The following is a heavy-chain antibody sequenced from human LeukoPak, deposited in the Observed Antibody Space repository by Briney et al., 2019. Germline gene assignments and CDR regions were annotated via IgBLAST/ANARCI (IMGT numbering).Heavy chain of an antibody. Sequence: PSETLSLTCSVSGASITSDDYYWSWIRQPPGKGQEWIGYIHYSGSTVYNPSLKSRVTISVDTSKNQFSLRLSSVAVADTAVYYCAREGRDFWSGSRGWFDPWGQGTLVTVSS. V-gene: IGHV4-30-4*01. J-gene: IGHJ5*02. CDR1: GASITSDDYY. CDR3: AREGRDFWSGSRGWFDP. D-gene: IGHD3-3*01. CDR2: IHYSGST.